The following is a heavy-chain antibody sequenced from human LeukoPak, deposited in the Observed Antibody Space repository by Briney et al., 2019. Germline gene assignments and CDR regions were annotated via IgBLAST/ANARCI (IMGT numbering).Heavy chain of an antibody. CDR1: GGTFSSYA. V-gene: IGHV1-69*06. D-gene: IGHD3-16*02. CDR2: IIPIFGTA. Sequence: GASVKVSCKASGGTFSSYAISWVRRAPGQGLEWMGGIIPIFGTANYAQKFQGRVTITADKSTSTAYMELSSLRSEDTAVYYCARGTFGGVIAFAPSFDYWGQGTLVTVSS. CDR3: ARGTFGGVIAFAPSFDY. J-gene: IGHJ4*02.